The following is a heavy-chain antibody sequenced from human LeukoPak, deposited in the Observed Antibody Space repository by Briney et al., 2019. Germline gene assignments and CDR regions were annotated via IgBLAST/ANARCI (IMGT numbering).Heavy chain of an antibody. CDR2: ISASGSAT. J-gene: IGHJ4*02. Sequence: GGSLRLSCAASGFIFSNYGMNWVRQAPGKGLEWVAAISASGSATSYADSVKGRFTISRDNSKNTLYLQMNSLRAEDTAVYYCARDSPAARIDYWGQGTLVTVSS. CDR3: ARDSPAARIDY. D-gene: IGHD6-25*01. CDR1: GFIFSNYG. V-gene: IGHV3-23*01.